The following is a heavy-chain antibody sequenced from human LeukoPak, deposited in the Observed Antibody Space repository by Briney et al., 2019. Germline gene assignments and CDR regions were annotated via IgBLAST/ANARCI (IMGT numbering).Heavy chain of an antibody. V-gene: IGHV1-2*06. D-gene: IGHD3-3*01. J-gene: IGHJ4*01. CDR3: ARAGDRDYDFWSGKTSYYFDY. CDR1: GYTFTGYY. CDR2: INPNSGGT. Sequence: ASVKVSCKASGYTFTGYYMHWVRQAPGQGLEWMGRINPNSGGTNYAQKFQGRVTMTRDTSISTAYMELSRLRSEDTAVYYCARAGDRDYDFWSGKTSYYFDYWGHGTLVTVSS.